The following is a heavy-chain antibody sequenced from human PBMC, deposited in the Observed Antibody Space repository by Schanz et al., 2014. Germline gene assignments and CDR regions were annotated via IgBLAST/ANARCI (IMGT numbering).Heavy chain of an antibody. CDR2: IWSDGTNE. D-gene: IGHD3-10*01. CDR1: GFIFRSFG. Sequence: QGQLVESGGGVVQPGKSLRLSCATSGFIFRSFGIHWVRQAPGKGLEWVAVIWSDGTNEYYADSVKGRFTISGDSAKNSLYLQMNSLRPEDTALYYCAKGSRSGSKVMDVWGKGTTVNVSS. J-gene: IGHJ6*03. CDR3: AKGSRSGSKVMDV. V-gene: IGHV3-33*03.